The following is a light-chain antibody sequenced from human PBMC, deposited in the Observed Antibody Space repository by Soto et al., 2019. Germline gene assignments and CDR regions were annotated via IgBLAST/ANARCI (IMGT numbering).Light chain of an antibody. CDR2: WAS. Sequence: DIALTQSPDSLAVSLGERATIYCKSTQSLFYSSNNENYLAWYQQRPGQPPTLLFHWASNRESWVPDRLSASGSGTDFTLTISSLQDADLAVYFCQQYYNVPYTFGPGTKLQLK. J-gene: IGKJ2*01. V-gene: IGKV4-1*01. CDR3: QQYYNVPYT. CDR1: QSLFYSSNNENY.